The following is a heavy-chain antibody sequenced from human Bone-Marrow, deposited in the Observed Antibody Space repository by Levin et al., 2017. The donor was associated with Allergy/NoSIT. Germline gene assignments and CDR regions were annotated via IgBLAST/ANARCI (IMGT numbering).Heavy chain of an antibody. J-gene: IGHJ6*02. CDR2: ISYDGSNK. CDR3: ARDVYGEPPSGGGMDV. Sequence: GGSLRLSCAASGFTFSSYAMHWVRQAPGKGLEWVAVISYDGSNKYYADSVKGRFTISRDNSKNTLYLQMNSLRAEDTAVYYCARDVYGEPPSGGGMDVWGQGTTVTVSS. V-gene: IGHV3-30*04. CDR1: GFTFSSYA. D-gene: IGHD4-17*01.